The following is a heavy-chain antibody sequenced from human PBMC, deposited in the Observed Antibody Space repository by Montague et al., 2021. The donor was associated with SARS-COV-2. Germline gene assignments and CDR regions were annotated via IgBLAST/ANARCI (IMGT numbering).Heavy chain of an antibody. CDR1: GGSISSSSNY. Sequence: SETLSLTCTVSGGSISSSSNYWGWIRQPPGKGLEWIGSIYYSGSTYYNSSLKSRVTISVDTSKNQFSLKLNSVTAADTAVYYCARLVWFGELSSENWFDPWGQGTRVTVSS. V-gene: IGHV4-39*01. CDR2: IYYSGST. D-gene: IGHD3-10*01. CDR3: ARLVWFGELSSENWFDP. J-gene: IGHJ5*02.